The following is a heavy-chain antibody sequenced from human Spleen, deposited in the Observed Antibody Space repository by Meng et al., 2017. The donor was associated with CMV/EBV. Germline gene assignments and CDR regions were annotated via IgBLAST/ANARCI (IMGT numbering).Heavy chain of an antibody. V-gene: IGHV3-30*02. CDR3: ARGARHYYYYGMDV. J-gene: IGHJ6*02. CDR1: GLNFKIYG. CDR2: IRYDEKTK. Sequence: GESLKISCATSGLNFKIYGMHWVRQLPGKGLEWVAFIRYDEKTKYYADSVKGRFTISRDNSKNTLYLQMNSLTVEDTAVYYCARGARHYYYYGMDVWGQGTTVTVSS. D-gene: IGHD1-26*01.